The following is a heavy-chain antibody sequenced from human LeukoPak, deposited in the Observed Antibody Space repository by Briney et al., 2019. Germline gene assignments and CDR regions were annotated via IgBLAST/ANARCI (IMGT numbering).Heavy chain of an antibody. J-gene: IGHJ3*02. CDR1: GFTFSRYD. CDR2: IKQDGSEK. D-gene: IGHD3-9*01. V-gene: IGHV3-7*01. Sequence: GGSLRLSCAASGFTFSRYDMSWARQAPGKGLEWVANIKQDGSEKYYVDSVKGRFTISRDNAKNSLYLQMNSLRAEDTAVYYCARDYDILTGSPLDAFDIWGQGTMVTVSS. CDR3: ARDYDILTGSPLDAFDI.